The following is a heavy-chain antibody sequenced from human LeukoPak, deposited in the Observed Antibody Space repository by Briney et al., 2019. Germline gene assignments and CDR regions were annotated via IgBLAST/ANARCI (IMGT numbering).Heavy chain of an antibody. J-gene: IGHJ3*02. D-gene: IGHD2-15*01. CDR2: IYYGGST. Sequence: SETLSLTCTVSGGSISSYYWSWIRQPPGKGLEWIGYIYYGGSTNYNPSLKSRVTISVDTSKNQFSLKLSSVTAADTAVYYCARRGRFDAFDIWGQGTMVTVSS. CDR1: GGSISSYY. V-gene: IGHV4-59*01. CDR3: ARRGRFDAFDI.